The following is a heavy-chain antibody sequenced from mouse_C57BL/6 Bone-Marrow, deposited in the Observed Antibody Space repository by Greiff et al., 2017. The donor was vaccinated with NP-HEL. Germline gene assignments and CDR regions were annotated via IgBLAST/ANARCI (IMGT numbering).Heavy chain of an antibody. CDR1: GYTFTDYY. V-gene: IGHV1-26*01. J-gene: IGHJ2*01. CDR3: ARLTPLLVPYFDY. D-gene: IGHD1-1*02. Sequence: VQLQQSGPELVKPGASVKISCKASGYTFTDYYMNWVKQSHGKSLEWIGDINPNNGGTSYNQKFKGKATLTVDKSSSTAYMELRSLTSEDSAVYYCARLTPLLVPYFDYWRQGTTLTVSS. CDR2: INPNNGGT.